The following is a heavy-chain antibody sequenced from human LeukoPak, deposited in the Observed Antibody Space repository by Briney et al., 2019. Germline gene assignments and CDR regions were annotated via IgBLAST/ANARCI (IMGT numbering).Heavy chain of an antibody. CDR1: GFTFSSYA. J-gene: IGHJ3*02. CDR3: ARALYYDFWSGSPDDAFDI. CDR2: IRNGGST. D-gene: IGHD3-3*01. V-gene: IGHV3-20*01. Sequence: RPGGSLRLSCAASGFTFSSYAMSWVRQAPGKGLEWVSGIRNGGSTGYADSVKGRFTISRDNAKNSLYLQMNSLRAEDTALYHCARALYYDFWSGSPDDAFDIWGQGTMVTVSS.